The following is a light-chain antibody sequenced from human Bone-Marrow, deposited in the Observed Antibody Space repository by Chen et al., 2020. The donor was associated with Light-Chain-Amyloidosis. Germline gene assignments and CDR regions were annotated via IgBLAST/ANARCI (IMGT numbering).Light chain of an antibody. CDR2: VGS. J-gene: IGLJ2*01. CDR1: SSDVGNYDY. CDR3: QSYDTRLRGSV. Sequence: QSALTQPTLVSGSPGQVITISCTGTSSDVGNYDYVSCYQQHPGNAPKVIIYVGSYRPSGVPDRFSGSKSGSSASLAITGLRADDEADYYCQSYDTRLRGSVFGGGTRLTVL. V-gene: IGLV2-14*01.